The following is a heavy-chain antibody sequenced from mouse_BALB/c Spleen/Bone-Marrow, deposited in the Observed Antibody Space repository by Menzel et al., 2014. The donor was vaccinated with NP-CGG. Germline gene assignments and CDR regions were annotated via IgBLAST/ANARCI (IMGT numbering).Heavy chain of an antibody. CDR1: GYTFTSYT. J-gene: IGHJ3*01. CDR3: ARERNWDSFAY. V-gene: IGHV1-4*01. CDR2: INPSSGYT. D-gene: IGHD4-1*01. Sequence: QVQLKQSGAELARPGASLKMSCKASGYTFTSYTMHWVKQRPGQGLEWIGYINPSSGYTNYNQKFKDKATLTADKSSSTAYMQLSSLTSEDSAVYYCARERNWDSFAYWGQGTLVTVSA.